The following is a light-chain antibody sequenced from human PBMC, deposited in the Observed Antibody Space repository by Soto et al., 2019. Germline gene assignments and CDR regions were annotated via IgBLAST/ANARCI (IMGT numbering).Light chain of an antibody. J-gene: IGKJ4*01. CDR2: GAS. CDR3: QQYGSSPLT. CDR1: QTVNNNY. V-gene: IGKV3-20*01. Sequence: ELVLTQSPGTLSLSPGERATLSCRASQTVNNNYLAWYQLIPGQAPRLLISGASGRATGTPDRCGGSASGTDFTLTISRLEPEDFAVYYCQQYGSSPLTFGGGTKVDIK.